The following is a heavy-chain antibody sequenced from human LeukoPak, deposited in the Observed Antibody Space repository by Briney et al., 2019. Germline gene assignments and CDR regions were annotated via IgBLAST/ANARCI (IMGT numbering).Heavy chain of an antibody. D-gene: IGHD2-2*01. CDR3: AGFCYDESPEAFDL. CDR1: GGTFTSHA. CDR2: FIPIYGSA. J-gene: IGHJ3*01. Sequence: SVKVSCKASGGTFTSHAITWVRQAPGQGLEWMAGFIPIYGSASYAQKFQGRVTVTSEESTRTVYMALSSLTSEDTAVYYCAGFCYDESPEAFDLWGQGTMVTVSS. V-gene: IGHV1-69*13.